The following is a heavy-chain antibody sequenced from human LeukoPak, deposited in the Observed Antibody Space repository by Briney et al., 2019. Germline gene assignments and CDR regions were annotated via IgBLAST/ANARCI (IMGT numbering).Heavy chain of an antibody. V-gene: IGHV3-21*01. J-gene: IGHJ5*02. D-gene: IGHD3-3*01. Sequence: GGSLRLSCAASGFTFSSYSMNWVRQAPGKGLEWVSSISSSSSYIYYADSVKGRFTISRDNAKNSLYLQMNSLRAEDTAVCYCARASSPPRFLEWLFPGVWFDPWGQGTLVTVSS. CDR1: GFTFSSYS. CDR2: ISSSSSYI. CDR3: ARASSPPRFLEWLFPGVWFDP.